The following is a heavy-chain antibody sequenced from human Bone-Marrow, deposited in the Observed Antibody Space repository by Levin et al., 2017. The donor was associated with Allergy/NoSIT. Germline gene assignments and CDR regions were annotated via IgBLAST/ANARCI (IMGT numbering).Heavy chain of an antibody. V-gene: IGHV3-33*01. D-gene: IGHD1-7*01. CDR3: ARDGDCWNYQLIYYMDV. CDR1: GFTFSSYG. J-gene: IGHJ6*03. Sequence: PGGSLRLSCAASGFTFSSYGMHWVRQAPGKGLEWVAVIWYDGSNKYYADSVKGRFTISRDNSKNTLYLQMNSLRAEDTAVYYCARDGDCWNYQLIYYMDVWGKGTTVTVSS. CDR2: IWYDGSNK.